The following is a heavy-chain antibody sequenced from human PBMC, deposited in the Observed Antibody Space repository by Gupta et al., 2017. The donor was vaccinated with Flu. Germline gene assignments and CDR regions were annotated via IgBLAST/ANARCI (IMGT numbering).Heavy chain of an antibody. CDR1: GFSLSTSGVG. J-gene: IGHJ4*02. CDR3: AHGRIQLWSPFDY. D-gene: IGHD5-18*01. Sequence: QITLKESGPTLVTSTQNLTLTCPCSGFSLSTSGVGVRWIRQPPGKALEWLARIYWIVYKQYSPSLQSRLTITKDTSKNQVVLTLTNMDPVDTATYFCAHGRIQLWSPFDYWGPGPLVTGAS. CDR2: IYWIVYK. V-gene: IGHV2-5*01.